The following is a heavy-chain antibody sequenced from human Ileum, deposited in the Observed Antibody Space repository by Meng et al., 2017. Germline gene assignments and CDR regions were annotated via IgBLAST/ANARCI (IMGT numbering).Heavy chain of an antibody. CDR1: GFTFSNSH. D-gene: IGHD2/OR15-2a*01. Sequence: GESLKISCAASGFTFSNSHVHWVRQASGKGLEWVGRITTKTDTYATTYAASVRGRFAISRDDSINTAYLQMNTLKTDDTAVYYCTIYATGHIWGQGTMVTGSS. CDR3: TIYATGHI. CDR2: ITTKTDTYAT. V-gene: IGHV3-73*01. J-gene: IGHJ3*02.